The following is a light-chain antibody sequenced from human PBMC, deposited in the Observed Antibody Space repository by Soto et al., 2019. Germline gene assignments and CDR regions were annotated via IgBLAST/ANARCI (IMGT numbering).Light chain of an antibody. CDR2: DVS. CDR3: SSYTSSNTRYV. CDR1: SSDVGGYNY. V-gene: IGLV2-14*01. Sequence: QPASVSGSPGQSITISCTGTSSDVGGYNYVSWYQQHPGKTPKLMIYDVSSRPSGVSYRFSGSKSGNTASLTISGLQAEDEADYYCSSYTSSNTRYVFGTGTKLTVL. J-gene: IGLJ1*01.